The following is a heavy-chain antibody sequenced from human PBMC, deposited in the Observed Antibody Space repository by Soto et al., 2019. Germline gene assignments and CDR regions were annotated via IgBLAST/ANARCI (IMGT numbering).Heavy chain of an antibody. CDR1: GGTFSSYA. CDR3: ARGCSGGSCYEHYYYYGMDV. J-gene: IGHJ6*02. CDR2: IIPIFGTA. V-gene: IGHV1-69*13. Sequence: GASVKVSCKASGGTFSSYAISWVRQAPGQGLEWMGGIIPIFGTANYAQKFQGRVTITADESTSTAYMELSSLRSEDTAVYYCARGCSGGSCYEHYYYYGMDVWGQGTTVTVSS. D-gene: IGHD2-15*01.